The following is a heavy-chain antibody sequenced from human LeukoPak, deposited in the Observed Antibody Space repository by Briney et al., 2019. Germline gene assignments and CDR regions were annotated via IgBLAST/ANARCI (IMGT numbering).Heavy chain of an antibody. Sequence: ASVKVSCKASGYTFTSYDINWVRQATGQGLEWMGWINPNSGGTNYAQKFQGRVTMTRDTSISTAYMELSRLRSDDTAVYYCASYNLKVPANFSSGWYFYGMDVWGQGTTVTVSS. V-gene: IGHV1-2*02. CDR2: INPNSGGT. CDR1: GYTFTSYD. J-gene: IGHJ6*02. D-gene: IGHD6-19*01. CDR3: ASYNLKVPANFSSGWYFYGMDV.